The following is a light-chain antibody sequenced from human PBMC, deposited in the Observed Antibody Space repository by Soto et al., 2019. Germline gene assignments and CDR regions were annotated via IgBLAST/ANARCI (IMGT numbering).Light chain of an antibody. CDR3: MQGRHWPLA. J-gene: IGKJ4*01. V-gene: IGKV2-30*01. CDR1: QSLQYSDGITY. Sequence: DVVMTQSPLSLPVTLGQPASISCRSSQSLQYSDGITYLNWFQQRPGQSPRRLIYKVSNRDSGVPDRLSGSGSGTDFTLKISRVEAEDVGIYYCMQGRHWPLAFGGGTKVEIK. CDR2: KVS.